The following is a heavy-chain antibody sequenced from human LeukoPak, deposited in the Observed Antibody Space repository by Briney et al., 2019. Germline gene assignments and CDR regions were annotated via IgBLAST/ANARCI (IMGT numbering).Heavy chain of an antibody. J-gene: IGHJ6*02. CDR2: INAGNGNT. CDR3: ARASSSALYGSGSYYKTGYYYYGMDV. V-gene: IGHV1-3*01. CDR1: GYTFTSYG. Sequence: GASVKVSCKASGYTFTSYGMHWVRQAPGQRLEWMGWINAGNGNTKYSQKFQGRVTITRDTSASTAYMELSSLRSEDTAVYYCARASSSALYGSGSYYKTGYYYYGMDVWGQGTTVTVSS. D-gene: IGHD3-10*01.